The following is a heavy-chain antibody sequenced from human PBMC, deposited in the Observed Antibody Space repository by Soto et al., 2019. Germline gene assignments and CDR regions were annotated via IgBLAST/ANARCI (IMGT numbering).Heavy chain of an antibody. V-gene: IGHV4-59*06. CDR1: GGSISSYY. CDR2: IYYSGST. D-gene: IGHD4-4*01. J-gene: IGHJ4*02. CDR3: VLRYDYRFY. Sequence: SETLSLTCTVSGGSISSYYWSWIRQPPGKGLEWIGHIYYSGSTYYNPSLKSRVTISVDTSKNQFSLKLSSVTAADTAVYYCVLRYDYRFYWGQGTLVTVSS.